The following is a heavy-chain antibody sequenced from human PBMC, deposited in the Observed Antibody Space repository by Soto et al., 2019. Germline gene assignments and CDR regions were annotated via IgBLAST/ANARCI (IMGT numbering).Heavy chain of an antibody. V-gene: IGHV3-21*01. J-gene: IGHJ4*02. CDR2: ISGNSRDI. CDR1: GFTFSTYT. Sequence: EVQLVESGGGLVKPGGSLRLSCVASGFTFSTYTMNWVRQAPGKGLEWVSSISGNSRDIYYADAVKGRFTISRDNDRRSLYLHMNSLGAEDTAVYYCARDFTELGYWGQGNLVTVSS. D-gene: IGHD3-10*01. CDR3: ARDFTELGY.